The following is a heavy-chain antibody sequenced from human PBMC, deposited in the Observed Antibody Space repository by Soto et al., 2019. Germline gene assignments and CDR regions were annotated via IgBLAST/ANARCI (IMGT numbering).Heavy chain of an antibody. J-gene: IGHJ4*02. Sequence: GGSLRLSCAASGFTFDDYAMHWVRQAPGKGLEWVSPISWDGGRTYYADSVRGRVIVSRDSSKNSLYLQMSSLRVEDTALYYCAKDVCSESTTSCYMRLDFWGQGALVTVSS. CDR2: ISWDGGRT. CDR1: GFTFDDYA. V-gene: IGHV3-43D*04. D-gene: IGHD2-2*02. CDR3: AKDVCSESTTSCYMRLDF.